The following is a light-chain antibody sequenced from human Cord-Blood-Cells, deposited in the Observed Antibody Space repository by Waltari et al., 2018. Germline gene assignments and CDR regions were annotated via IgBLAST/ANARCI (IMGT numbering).Light chain of an antibody. J-gene: IGLJ1*01. Sequence: QSALTQPASVSGSPGQSITISCTGTSSDVGGYNYFSWYQQHPGKAPKLMIYDVSKRPSGVSNRFSGSKSGNTASLTISGLQAEDEADYYCSSYTSSSTLGVFGTGTKVTVL. CDR1: SSDVGGYNY. CDR2: DVS. CDR3: SSYTSSSTLGV. V-gene: IGLV2-14*01.